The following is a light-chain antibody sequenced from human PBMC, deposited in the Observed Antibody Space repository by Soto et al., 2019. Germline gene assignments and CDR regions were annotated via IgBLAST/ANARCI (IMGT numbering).Light chain of an antibody. J-gene: IGKJ1*01. Sequence: DIQVTQSPSTLSASVGDRVTITCRASQNINNYLAWYQQKPGKAPKLLIYEASNLQSGVPSRFSGSRSGTDFTLTIDTLRPDDFATYYCQQYGWLWTFGQGTKVEMK. CDR2: EAS. CDR1: QNINNY. V-gene: IGKV1-5*03. CDR3: QQYGWLWT.